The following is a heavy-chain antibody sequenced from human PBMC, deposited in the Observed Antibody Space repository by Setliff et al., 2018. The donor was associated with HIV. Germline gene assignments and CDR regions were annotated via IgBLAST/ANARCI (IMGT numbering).Heavy chain of an antibody. CDR3: ATQTGFYNSHWYDY. D-gene: IGHD6-13*01. CDR2: IKQDGSDM. Sequence: GGSLRLSCVASGLPFYNYWMTWLRRAPGRGLEWVANIKQDGSDMHYIESVKGRFTIFRDNAKNSVFLQMNSLRAEDTGVYYCATQTGFYNSHWYDYWGQGTMGTSPQ. V-gene: IGHV3-7*01. J-gene: IGHJ4*02. CDR1: GLPFYNYW.